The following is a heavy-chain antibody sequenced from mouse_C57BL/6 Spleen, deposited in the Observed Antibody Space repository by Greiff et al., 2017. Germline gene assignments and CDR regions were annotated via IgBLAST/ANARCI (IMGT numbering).Heavy chain of an antibody. J-gene: IGHJ1*03. V-gene: IGHV1-66*01. CDR1: GYSFTSYY. CDR2: IYPGSGNT. CDR3: AITTVVANFDV. Sequence: QVQLQQPGPELVKPGASVKISCKASGYSFTSYYIHWVKQRPGQGLEWIGWIYPGSGNTKYNEKFKGKATLTADTSSSTAYMQLSSLTSEDSAVYYCAITTVVANFDVWGTGTTVTVSS. D-gene: IGHD1-1*01.